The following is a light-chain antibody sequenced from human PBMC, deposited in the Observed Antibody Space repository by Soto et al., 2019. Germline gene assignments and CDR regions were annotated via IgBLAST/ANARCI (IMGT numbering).Light chain of an antibody. V-gene: IGKV3D-15*01. CDR2: ATS. CDR3: QQYNNWPLT. J-gene: IGKJ4*01. Sequence: EIVLTQSPATLSLSPGERATLSCRASQSVSATYLAWYQQKPAQPPRLLIYATSTRSTGIPDRFSGSGFGTDFTLTISSLQSEDFAVYYCQQYNNWPLTFGGGTKVDIK. CDR1: QSVSATY.